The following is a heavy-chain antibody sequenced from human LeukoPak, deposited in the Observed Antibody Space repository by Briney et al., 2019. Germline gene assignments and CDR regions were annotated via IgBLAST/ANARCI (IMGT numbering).Heavy chain of an antibody. CDR3: AKSGSRDWDYFEY. V-gene: IGHV3-23*01. CDR2: IGGDGGAT. CDR1: GFTYSSYA. Sequence: PGGSLRLSCAASGFTYSSYAMNWLRQAPGKALECVSNIGGDGGATHYADSVKGRFTISRANSKNTLFLQMNSLSGEDTAVYYCAKSGSRDWDYFEYWGQGTLVTASS. D-gene: IGHD6-19*01. J-gene: IGHJ4*02.